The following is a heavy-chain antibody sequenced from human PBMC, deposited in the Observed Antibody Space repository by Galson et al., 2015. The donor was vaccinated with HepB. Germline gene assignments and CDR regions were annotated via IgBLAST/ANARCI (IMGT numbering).Heavy chain of an antibody. CDR2: ISRHGDTN. V-gene: IGHV3-30*03. J-gene: IGHJ6*03. Sequence: SLRLSCAASGFTFSHYGMVWVRQVPGKGLEWMSFISRHGDTNPYADSLKGRFSISRDNSGNTLHLLMNSLSAEDTAVYFCGIVPGPMDVWGKGTTVTVSS. CDR1: GFTFSHYG. D-gene: IGHD3-16*02. CDR3: GIVPGPMDV.